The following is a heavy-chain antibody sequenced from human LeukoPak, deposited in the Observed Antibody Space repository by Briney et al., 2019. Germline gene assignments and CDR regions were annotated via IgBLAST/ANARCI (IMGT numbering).Heavy chain of an antibody. Sequence: PGGSLRLSCAASGSTFSNAWMSWVRQAPGKGLEWVGRIKSKTDGGTTDYAAPVKGRFTISRDDSKNTLYLQMNSLKTEDTAVYYCTTDPGEYYDSSGYYYLDYWGQGTLVTVSS. CDR1: GSTFSNAW. CDR3: TTDPGEYYDSSGYYYLDY. CDR2: IKSKTDGGTT. V-gene: IGHV3-15*01. D-gene: IGHD3-22*01. J-gene: IGHJ4*02.